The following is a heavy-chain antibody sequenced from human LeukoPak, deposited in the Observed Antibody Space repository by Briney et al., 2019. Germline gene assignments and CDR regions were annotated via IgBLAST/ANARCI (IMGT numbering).Heavy chain of an antibody. J-gene: IGHJ5*02. CDR2: INHSGST. CDR3: ARGPRHIVVVVAAPPRAGWFDP. CDR1: GGSISSGGYY. V-gene: IGHV4-30-2*01. D-gene: IGHD2-15*01. Sequence: SQTLSLTCTVSGGSISSGGYYWSWIRQPPGKGLEWIGEINHSGSTNYNPSLKSRVTISVDTSKNQFSLKLSSVTAADTAVYYCARGPRHIVVVVAAPPRAGWFDPWGQGTLVTVSS.